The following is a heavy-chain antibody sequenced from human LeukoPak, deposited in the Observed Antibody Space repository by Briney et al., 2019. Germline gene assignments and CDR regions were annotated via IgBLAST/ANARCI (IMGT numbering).Heavy chain of an antibody. D-gene: IGHD2-2*02. CDR3: ARHLPDCSSTSCYTELGGWFDP. V-gene: IGHV4-39*01. CDR2: IYYSGST. J-gene: IGHJ5*02. Sequence: SSETLSLTCTVSTGSISSSSYYWGWIRQPPGKGLEWIASIYYSGSTYYNPSLKSRVTISVDTSKNQFSLKLSSVTAADTAVYYCARHLPDCSSTSCYTELGGWFDPWGQGTLVTVSS. CDR1: TGSISSSSYY.